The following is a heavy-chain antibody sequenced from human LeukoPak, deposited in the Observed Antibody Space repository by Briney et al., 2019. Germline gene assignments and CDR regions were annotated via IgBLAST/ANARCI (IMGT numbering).Heavy chain of an antibody. CDR2: IYSGGST. D-gene: IGHD1-26*01. CDR1: GFTVSSNY. Sequence: GGSLRLSCAASGFTVSSNYMSWVRQAPGKGLEWVSVIYSGGSTYYADSVKGRFTISRDNSKNTLYLQMNSLRAEDTAVYYWVLSGGGKKNWFDPWGQGTLVTVSS. J-gene: IGHJ5*02. V-gene: IGHV3-53*01. CDR3: VLSGGGKKNWFDP.